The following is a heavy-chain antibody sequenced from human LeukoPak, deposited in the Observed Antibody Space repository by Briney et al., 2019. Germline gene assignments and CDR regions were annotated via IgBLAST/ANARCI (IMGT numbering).Heavy chain of an antibody. CDR1: GYSFTSYW. J-gene: IGHJ4*02. V-gene: IGHV5-51*01. CDR2: IYPGDSDT. Sequence: GESLKISCKGSGYSFTSYWIGWVRQMPGKGLEWMGIIYPGDSDTRYSPSFQGQVTISADKSISTAYLQWSSLKASDTAMYYCARGYYDILTGYYYYSYFDYWGQGTLVTVSS. CDR3: ARGYYDILTGYYYYSYFDY. D-gene: IGHD3-9*01.